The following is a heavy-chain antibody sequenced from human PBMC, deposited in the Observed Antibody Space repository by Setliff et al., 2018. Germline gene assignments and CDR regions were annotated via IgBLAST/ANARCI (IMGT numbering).Heavy chain of an antibody. D-gene: IGHD3-22*01. CDR1: GFTFSSYW. J-gene: IGHJ4*02. CDR2: VSGSGMTR. Sequence: PGGSLRLSCAASGFTFSSYWMAWVRQAPGKGLQVVSSVSGSGMTRDYTDSVKGRFTVSRDSSQNKIHLQMDSLRAEDTGKYFCARADSDSYYPYYFDFWGQGVLVTVSS. CDR3: ARADSDSYYPYYFDF. V-gene: IGHV3-23*01.